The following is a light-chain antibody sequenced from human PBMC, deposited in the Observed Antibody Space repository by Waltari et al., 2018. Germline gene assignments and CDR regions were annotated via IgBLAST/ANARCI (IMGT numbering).Light chain of an antibody. CDR1: QSVSRA. CDR3: QNYVRLPAT. J-gene: IGKJ1*01. V-gene: IGKV3-20*01. Sequence: EIVFTVSPGTLSFSPGETDTLPCRASQSVSRALAWYQQKPGQAPRLLIYGASTRATGIPDRFSGSGSGTDFSLTISRLEPEDFAVYYCQNYVRLPATFGQGTKVEIK. CDR2: GAS.